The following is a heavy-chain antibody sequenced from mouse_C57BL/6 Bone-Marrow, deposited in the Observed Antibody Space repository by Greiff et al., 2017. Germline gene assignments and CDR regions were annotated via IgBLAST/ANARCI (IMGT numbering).Heavy chain of an antibody. V-gene: IGHV1-82*01. Sequence: QVQLQQSGPELVKPGASVKISCKASGYAFSSSWMNWVKQRPGKGLEWIGRIYPGDGDTNYNGKFKGKATLTADKSSSTAYMHLSSLTSEDSAVYSCAEGGLRRWYFDVWGTGTTVTVSS. CDR2: IYPGDGDT. D-gene: IGHD2-4*01. J-gene: IGHJ1*03. CDR1: GYAFSSSW. CDR3: AEGGLRRWYFDV.